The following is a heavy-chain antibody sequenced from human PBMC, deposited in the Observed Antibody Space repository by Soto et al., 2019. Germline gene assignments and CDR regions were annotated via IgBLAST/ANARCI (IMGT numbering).Heavy chain of an antibody. CDR1: GGSISSSNW. CDR3: ARVAVAGTRFDY. J-gene: IGHJ4*02. CDR2: IYHSGSI. Sequence: QVHLPDTGPGLVKPSGTLSLTCAVSGGSISSSNWWSWVRQPPGKGLEWIGEIYHSGSINYNPSLKSRVTISVDKYKNQFSLKLSSVTAADTAVYYSARVAVAGTRFDYWGQGTLVTVSS. V-gene: IGHV4-4*02. D-gene: IGHD6-19*01.